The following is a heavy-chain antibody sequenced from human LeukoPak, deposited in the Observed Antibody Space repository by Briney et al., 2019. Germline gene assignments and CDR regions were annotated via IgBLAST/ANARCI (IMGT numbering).Heavy chain of an antibody. CDR2: IASETYGGTA. D-gene: IGHD3-10*01. Sequence: GGSLRLSCTASGFTFGDYAMTWVRQAPGKGLEWVGFIASETYGGTAEYAASVKGRFTISRDSSKSTLYLQMGSLRNEDMAVYYCARSTFVRGVTFDYWGQGILVIVSS. CDR1: GFTFGDYA. V-gene: IGHV3-49*04. J-gene: IGHJ4*02. CDR3: ARSTFVRGVTFDY.